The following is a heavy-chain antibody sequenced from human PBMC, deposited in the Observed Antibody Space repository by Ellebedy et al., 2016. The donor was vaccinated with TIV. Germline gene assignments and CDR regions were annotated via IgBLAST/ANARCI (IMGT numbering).Heavy chain of an antibody. Sequence: GESLKISXAASGFSFIYYGMNWVRQAPGKGLEWLSYISDDSITTHYADSMKGRFTISRDNAQNSLSLQMNSLRAEDTALYYCARIVEGSSHFDYWGQGTLVTVS. D-gene: IGHD6-13*01. CDR3: ARIVEGSSHFDY. CDR2: ISDDSITT. CDR1: GFSFIYYG. V-gene: IGHV3-48*04. J-gene: IGHJ4*02.